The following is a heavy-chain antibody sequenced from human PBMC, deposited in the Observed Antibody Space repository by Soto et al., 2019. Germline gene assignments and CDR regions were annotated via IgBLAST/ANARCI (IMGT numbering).Heavy chain of an antibody. D-gene: IGHD3-9*01. CDR1: GVSITPYF. J-gene: IGHJ2*01. CDR3: ARHFDVDPSLDQYYFDL. CDR2: IYATGRT. V-gene: IGHV4-4*07. Sequence: QVQLQESGPGLVKPSETLSLTCTVSGVSITPYFWSWIRQPAGKAPEWVGHIYATGRTTYNPSLKSRVTMFVSQTQVSLRLTSVYAADTAVYYCARHFDVDPSLDQYYFDLWGRGALVTVSS.